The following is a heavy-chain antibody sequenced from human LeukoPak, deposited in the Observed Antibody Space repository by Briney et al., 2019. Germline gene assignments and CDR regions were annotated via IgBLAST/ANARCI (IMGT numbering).Heavy chain of an antibody. CDR2: ISGSGGST. D-gene: IGHD6-13*01. J-gene: IGHJ4*02. Sequence: PGGSLRLSCAASGFTFSSYAMSWVCQAPGKGLEWVSAISGSGGSTYYADSVKCGFTISRDNSKNTLYLQMNSLRAEDTAVYYCTTTGIAAPGTFDYWGQGTLVTVSS. CDR3: TTTGIAAPGTFDY. V-gene: IGHV3-23*01. CDR1: GFTFSSYA.